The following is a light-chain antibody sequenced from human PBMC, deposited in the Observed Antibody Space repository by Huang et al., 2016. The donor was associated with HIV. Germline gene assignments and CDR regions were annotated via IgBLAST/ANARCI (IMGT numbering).Light chain of an antibody. CDR2: DTV. J-gene: IGKJ2*01. CDR1: QSVSSN. Sequence: EIVLTQSPATLSLSPGERATLSCRASQSVSSNLAWYQQKPGQAPRLLIYDTVNRVTDIPERFSGSGSGTDFSLTIFSLEPEDFAVYYCQQRSDWPRTFGQGTKLEI. V-gene: IGKV3-11*01. CDR3: QQRSDWPRT.